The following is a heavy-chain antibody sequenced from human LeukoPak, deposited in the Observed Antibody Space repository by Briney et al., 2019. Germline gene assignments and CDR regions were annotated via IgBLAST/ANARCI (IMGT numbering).Heavy chain of an antibody. D-gene: IGHD3-9*01. Sequence: KPGGSLRLSCTASGFTFSDYYMTWIRQAPGKGLEWVSYISGSGRPRYADSATGRFTVSRDNARNSLYLQMSSLRVEDTAVYYCARAPTGQIGYWGQGTLVTVSS. J-gene: IGHJ4*02. V-gene: IGHV3-11*01. CDR2: ISGSGRP. CDR1: GFTFSDYY. CDR3: ARAPTGQIGY.